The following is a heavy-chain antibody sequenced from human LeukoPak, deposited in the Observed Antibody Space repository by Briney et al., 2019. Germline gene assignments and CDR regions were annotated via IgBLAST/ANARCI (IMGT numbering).Heavy chain of an antibody. Sequence: GSLRLSCAASGFTFSSYGMHWVRQAPGKGLEWIGSIYYSGSTYYNPSLKSRVTISVDTSKNQFSLKLSSVTAADTAVYYCARRDSAIVKEEYWGQGTLVTVSS. V-gene: IGHV4-39*01. CDR3: ARRDSAIVKEEY. D-gene: IGHD1-26*01. J-gene: IGHJ4*02. CDR1: GFTFSSYG. CDR2: IYYSGST.